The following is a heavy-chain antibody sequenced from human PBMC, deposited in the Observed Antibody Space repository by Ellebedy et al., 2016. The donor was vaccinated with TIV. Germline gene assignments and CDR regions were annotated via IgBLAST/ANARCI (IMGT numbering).Heavy chain of an antibody. CDR1: GSSLRRYA. CDR2: ISISSSNI. Sequence: GESLKISCEAPGSSLRRYAMNWVRQAPGKGLEWVAYISISSSNIHYAESVKGRFTISRDNAKNSLYLQMNSLRDEDTAVYYCAGDPSSGNNWYYYLDYWGQGTLVTVSS. D-gene: IGHD6-13*01. CDR3: AGDPSSGNNWYYYLDY. V-gene: IGHV3-48*02. J-gene: IGHJ4*02.